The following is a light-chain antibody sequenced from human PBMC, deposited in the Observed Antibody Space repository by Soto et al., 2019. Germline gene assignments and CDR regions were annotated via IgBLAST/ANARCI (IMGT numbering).Light chain of an antibody. Sequence: EIVLTQSPGTLSLSPGERATLSCRASQSITSKSLAWYQQKPGQAPRLLIYGASSRATGIPDRFSGSGSGTDFTLTISRLEPEDFGVYYCQQYGNSPLFTFGQGTKLEI. CDR2: GAS. V-gene: IGKV3-20*01. J-gene: IGKJ2*01. CDR1: QSITSKS. CDR3: QQYGNSPLFT.